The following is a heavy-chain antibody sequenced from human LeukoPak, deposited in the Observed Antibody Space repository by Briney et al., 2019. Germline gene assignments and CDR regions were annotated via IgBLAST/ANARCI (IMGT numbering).Heavy chain of an antibody. Sequence: ASVKVSCKASGYTFTSYGISWVRQAPGQGLGWMGWISAYKGNTNYAQKLQGRVTMTTDTSTSTAYMELRSLRSDDTAVYYCARPITTGGYSYCFFGYWGQGTLVTVSS. J-gene: IGHJ4*02. CDR2: ISAYKGNT. V-gene: IGHV1-18*01. CDR1: GYTFTSYG. D-gene: IGHD5-18*01. CDR3: ARPITTGGYSYCFFGY.